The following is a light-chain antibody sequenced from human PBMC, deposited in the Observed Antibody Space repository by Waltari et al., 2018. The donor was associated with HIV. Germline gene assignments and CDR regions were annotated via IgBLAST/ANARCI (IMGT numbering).Light chain of an antibody. V-gene: IGLV2-14*03. Sequence: QSALTQPASVSGSPGQSLIISCTGTSSDVGGYNYVSWYQQHPGKAPKLIIFDVGNRPSWVSNRFSGSKAGNTASLTISGLQTEDEADYYCNSYTSTTTRWLFGGGTRLTVL. CDR3: NSYTSTTTRWL. CDR1: SSDVGGYNY. CDR2: DVG. J-gene: IGLJ3*02.